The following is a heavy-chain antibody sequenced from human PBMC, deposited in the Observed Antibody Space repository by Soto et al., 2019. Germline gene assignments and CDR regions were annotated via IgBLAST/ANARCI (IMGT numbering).Heavy chain of an antibody. V-gene: IGHV3-53*01. CDR3: ARDFVVVAAAGRGSYYYYGMDV. J-gene: IGHJ6*02. Sequence: EVQLVESGGGLIQPGGSLRLSCAASGFTVSSNYMSWVRQAPGKGLEWVSVIYSGGSTYYADSVKGRFTISRDNSENTLYLQMNSLRAEDTAVYYCARDFVVVAAAGRGSYYYYGMDVWGQGTTVTVSS. CDR2: IYSGGST. CDR1: GFTVSSNY. D-gene: IGHD6-13*01.